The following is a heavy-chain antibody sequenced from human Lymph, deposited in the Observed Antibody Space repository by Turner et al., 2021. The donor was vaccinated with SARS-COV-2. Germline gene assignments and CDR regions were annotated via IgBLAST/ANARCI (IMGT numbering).Heavy chain of an antibody. Sequence: DVQLLESVGGLVQPGSLLRLSCAASGFTFDDYAMHWVRQAPGKGLRWVAGIGWNSGRIGYEAYVKGRFTISRDNAKKSLYLKMNSLRDEDTAFYYCAKERGGEQLVRLFDYWGQGTLVTVSS. CDR2: IGWNSGRI. CDR1: GFTFDDYA. D-gene: IGHD6-6*01. CDR3: AKERGGEQLVRLFDY. J-gene: IGHJ4*02. V-gene: IGHV3-9*01.